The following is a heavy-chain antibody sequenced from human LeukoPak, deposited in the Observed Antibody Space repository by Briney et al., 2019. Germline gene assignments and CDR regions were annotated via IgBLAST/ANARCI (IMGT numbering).Heavy chain of an antibody. D-gene: IGHD3-10*01. V-gene: IGHV4-39*01. J-gene: IGHJ4*02. CDR3: ARQAGSGGCLDY. CDR2: IFYSGRT. Sequence: PSATLSLTCTVSGDSIGGSVDYWVWIRQPPGKGLEWIGSIFYSGRTYYNPSLRSRVTISVDTSKNQFSLKLTSVTAADTAVYYCARQAGSGGCLDYWGQGTLVTVSS. CDR1: GDSIGGSVDY.